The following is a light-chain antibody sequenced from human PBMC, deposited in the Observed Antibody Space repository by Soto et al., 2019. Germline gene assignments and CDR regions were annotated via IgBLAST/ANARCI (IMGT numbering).Light chain of an antibody. CDR3: QQYESTPPT. CDR2: WAS. Sequence: DIGMTQSPDSLAVSLGERATINCKSSQSVLYSSNNKNYLAWYQQRPGQPPKLLIYWASTRESGVPDRFSGSGSGTDFTLTITSRQAEDVAVYYCQQYESTPPTFGQGTKLEIK. CDR1: QSVLYSSNNKNY. J-gene: IGKJ2*01. V-gene: IGKV4-1*01.